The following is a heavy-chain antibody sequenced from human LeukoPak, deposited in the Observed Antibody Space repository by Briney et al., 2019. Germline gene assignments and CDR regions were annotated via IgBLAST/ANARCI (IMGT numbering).Heavy chain of an antibody. V-gene: IGHV4-59*12. J-gene: IGHJ4*02. D-gene: IGHD3-16*01. CDR3: ARDRRGGGYFDY. CDR1: GGSISSYY. CDR2: IYYSGST. Sequence: PSETLSLTCTVSGGSISSYYWSWIRQPPGKGLEWNGYIYYSGSTNYNPSLKSRVTISVDTSKNQFSLKLSSVTAADTAVYYCARDRRGGGYFDYWGQGTLVTVSS.